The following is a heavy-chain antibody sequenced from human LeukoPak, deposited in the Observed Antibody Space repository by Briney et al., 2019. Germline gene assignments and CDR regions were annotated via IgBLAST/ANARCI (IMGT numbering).Heavy chain of an antibody. CDR2: IIPTFGTA. V-gene: IGHV1-69*13. Sequence: SVKVSCKASGGTFSSYAISWVRQAPGQGLEWMGGIIPTFGTANYAQKFQGRVTITADESTSTAYMELSSLRSEDTAVYYCARDGGGPDAFDIWGQGTMVTVSS. CDR3: ARDGGGPDAFDI. CDR1: GGTFSSYA. J-gene: IGHJ3*02.